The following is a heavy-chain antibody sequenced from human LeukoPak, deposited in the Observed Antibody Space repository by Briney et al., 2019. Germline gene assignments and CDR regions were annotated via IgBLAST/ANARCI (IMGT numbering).Heavy chain of an antibody. CDR1: GFTFSNYW. V-gene: IGHV3-7*05. CDR2: IKQDGSDK. CDR3: ARDGDSSGRGFDY. J-gene: IGHJ4*02. D-gene: IGHD3-22*01. Sequence: GGSLRLSCAASGFTFSNYWMSWVRQAPGKGLEWVANIKQDGSDKYYVDSVKGRFTISRDNAKNSLYLQMNSLRAEDTAVYYCARDGDSSGRGFDYWGQGTLVTVSS.